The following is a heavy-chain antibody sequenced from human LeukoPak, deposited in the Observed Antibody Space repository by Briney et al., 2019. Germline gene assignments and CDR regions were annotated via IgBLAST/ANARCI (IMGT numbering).Heavy chain of an antibody. Sequence: GASVKVSCKASGGTFSSYAISWVRQAPGQGLEWMGGIIPIFGTANYAQKFQGRVTITADESTSTAYMELSSLRSEDTAVYYCASLPDYSTRFDPWGQGTLVTVSS. CDR2: IIPIFGTA. V-gene: IGHV1-69*13. D-gene: IGHD4-11*01. J-gene: IGHJ5*02. CDR3: ASLPDYSTRFDP. CDR1: GGTFSSYA.